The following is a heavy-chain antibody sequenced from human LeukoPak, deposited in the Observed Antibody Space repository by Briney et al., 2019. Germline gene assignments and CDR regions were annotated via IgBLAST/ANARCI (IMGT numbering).Heavy chain of an antibody. Sequence: ASVKVSCKASGGTFSSYAISWVRQAPGQGLEWMGGIIPIFGTANYAQKFQGRVTITADESTSTAYMELSSLGSEDTAVYYCARVSPEGYYFDYWGQGTLVTVSS. CDR1: GGTFSSYA. J-gene: IGHJ4*02. CDR3: ARVSPEGYYFDY. CDR2: IIPIFGTA. V-gene: IGHV1-69*13.